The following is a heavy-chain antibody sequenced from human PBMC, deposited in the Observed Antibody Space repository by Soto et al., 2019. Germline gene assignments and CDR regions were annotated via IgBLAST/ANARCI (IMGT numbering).Heavy chain of an antibody. Sequence: ASVKVSCKASGYSFTYYAIHWVRQAPGQRLEWMGWINTGYGNTKYAQKFQGWVTMTRDTSISTAYMELGRLRSDDTAVYYCARDGVDTAMVNWGQGTLVTVSS. CDR3: ARDGVDTAMVN. CDR2: INTGYGNT. D-gene: IGHD5-18*01. J-gene: IGHJ4*02. V-gene: IGHV1-2*04. CDR1: GYSFTYYA.